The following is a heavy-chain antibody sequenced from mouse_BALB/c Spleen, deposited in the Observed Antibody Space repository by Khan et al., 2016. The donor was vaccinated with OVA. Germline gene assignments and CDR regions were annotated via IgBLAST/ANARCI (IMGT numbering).Heavy chain of an antibody. V-gene: IGHV2-3*01. CDR3: AKFTPDYYSMDY. D-gene: IGHD1-1*01. CDR1: GFSLTSYG. CDR2: ILGDGST. J-gene: IGHJ4*01. Sequence: QVQLKESGPGLVAPSQSLSITCTVSGFSLTSYGVNWVRQPLGKGLQWLGVILGDGSTTNHSALISRLIISKDNSTSQVFLKLNSLQTDDTATYYCAKFTPDYYSMDYWGKGSSVTVSS.